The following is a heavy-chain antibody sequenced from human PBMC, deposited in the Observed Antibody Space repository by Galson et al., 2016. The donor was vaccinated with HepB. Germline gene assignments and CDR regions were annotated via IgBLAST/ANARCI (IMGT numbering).Heavy chain of an antibody. CDR1: AHTFTTYY. CDR2: IMARGGET. Sequence: SVKVSCKASAHTFTTYYFHWMRQAPGQGLEWMGRIMARGGETIYPQSLQGRVTMTRDTSTGTVYMELSSLRSEDSALYYCARDSGHHSFDYWCKGSLVIVAS. D-gene: IGHD1-26*01. V-gene: IGHV1-46*01. J-gene: IGHJ4*02. CDR3: ARDSGHHSFDY.